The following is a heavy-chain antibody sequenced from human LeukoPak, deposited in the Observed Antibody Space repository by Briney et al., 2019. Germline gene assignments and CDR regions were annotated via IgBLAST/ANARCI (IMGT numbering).Heavy chain of an antibody. D-gene: IGHD3-22*01. CDR3: ARDRPDYYDSSGYDWYFDL. Sequence: ASVKVSCKASGYTFTSYYMHWVRQAPGQGLEWMGIINPSGGSTSYAQKFQGRVTMTRDTSTSTDYMELSSLRSEDTAVYYCARDRPDYYDSSGYDWYFDLWGRGTLVTVSS. CDR1: GYTFTSYY. CDR2: INPSGGST. V-gene: IGHV1-46*01. J-gene: IGHJ2*01.